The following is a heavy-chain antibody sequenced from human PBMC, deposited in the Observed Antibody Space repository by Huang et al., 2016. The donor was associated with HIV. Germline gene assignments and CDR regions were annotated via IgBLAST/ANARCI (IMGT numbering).Heavy chain of an antibody. CDR3: ARRAATLGLYYFDY. Sequence: EVQLVQSGLEVQKPGESLKISCKGAGYNFMNYWIGWVRQMPGKGLEGMGISYPGDAETRDSPSFQDKVSISVDKSISTAYLQWSSLKASDTAMYYCARRAATLGLYYFDYWGHGTLVTVSS. D-gene: IGHD2-15*01. CDR1: GYNFMNYW. V-gene: IGHV5-51*01. J-gene: IGHJ4*01. CDR2: SYPGDAET.